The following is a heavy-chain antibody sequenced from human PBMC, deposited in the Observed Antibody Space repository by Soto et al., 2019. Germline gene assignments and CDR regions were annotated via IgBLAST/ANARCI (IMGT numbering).Heavy chain of an antibody. J-gene: IGHJ6*03. CDR3: AKDARDIVVVPAARLYYYYYYYMDV. Sequence: RGSLSLSCPSSGFTFSSYAMSWVRQAPGEGLEWVSAISGSGGSTYYADSVKGRFTISRDNSKNTLYLQMNSLRAEDTAVYYCAKDARDIVVVPAARLYYYYYYYMDVWGKGTTVTVSS. D-gene: IGHD2-2*01. CDR2: ISGSGGST. CDR1: GFTFSSYA. V-gene: IGHV3-23*01.